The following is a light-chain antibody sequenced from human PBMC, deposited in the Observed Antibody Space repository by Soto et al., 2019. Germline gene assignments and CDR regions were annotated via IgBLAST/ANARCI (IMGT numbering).Light chain of an antibody. J-gene: IGKJ5*01. CDR2: DAS. CDR3: QQRSHWPPIT. Sequence: EIVLTQSPATLSLSPGERATLSCRASQSVKTFLLWYQHRPGQAPRVLIYDASHRATGIPARFRGSGSGTDFTLPISSREPEDAGIYYCQQRSHWPPITFGQETRLEV. CDR1: QSVKTF. V-gene: IGKV3-11*01.